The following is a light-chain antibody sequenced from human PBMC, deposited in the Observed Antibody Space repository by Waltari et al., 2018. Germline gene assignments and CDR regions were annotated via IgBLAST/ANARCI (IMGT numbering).Light chain of an antibody. V-gene: IGKV1-39*01. J-gene: IGKJ2*01. CDR3: QQSYNPPYT. CDR1: QSITTF. CDR2: GAS. Sequence: DIQMTQSPSSQSASVGDRVTITCRASQSITTFLNWYQQKPGKAPKLLIYGASRLQSGVPSRFSGSGSGTDFTLTISSLQVEDFATYYCQQSYNPPYTFGQGTNLEIK.